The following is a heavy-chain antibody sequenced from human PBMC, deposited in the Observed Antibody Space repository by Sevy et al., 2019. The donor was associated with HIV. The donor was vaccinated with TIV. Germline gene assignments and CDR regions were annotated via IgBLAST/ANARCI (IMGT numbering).Heavy chain of an antibody. J-gene: IGHJ4*02. V-gene: IGHV3-49*04. CDR3: TRDTAMGNY. CDR1: GFTFGDYA. Sequence: GGSLRLSCTASGFTFGDYAMSWVRQAPGKGLEWVGFIVSKVYGGTTEYAASVKGRFSISTDDSKSIAYLQMNSLTTEGTAVYYCTRDTAMGNYWGQGTLVTVSS. CDR2: IVSKVYGGTT. D-gene: IGHD5-18*01.